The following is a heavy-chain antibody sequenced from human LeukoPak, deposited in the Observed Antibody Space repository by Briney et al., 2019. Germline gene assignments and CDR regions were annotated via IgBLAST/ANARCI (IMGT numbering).Heavy chain of an antibody. D-gene: IGHD6-13*01. CDR1: GFTFSSYA. CDR2: MSYDGSSK. J-gene: IGHJ4*02. Sequence: GGSLRLSCAASGFTFSSYAMHWVRQPPGKGLEWVAVMSYDGSSKQYADSVKGRFTISRDNSKNTVYLQMNSLRDEDTAVYYCARDLAATGTLIDYWGQGTLVTVSS. V-gene: IGHV3-30-3*01. CDR3: ARDLAATGTLIDY.